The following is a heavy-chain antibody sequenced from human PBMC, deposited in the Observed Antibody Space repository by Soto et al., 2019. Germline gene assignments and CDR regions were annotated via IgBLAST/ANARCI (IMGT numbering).Heavy chain of an antibody. J-gene: IGHJ4*02. CDR1: GDSVSDNTAA. CDR2: TYYRSRWYN. CDR3: ARDGGIALTTFDF. D-gene: IGHD4-17*01. V-gene: IGHV6-1*01. Sequence: QVQLQQSGPGLVKPSQTLSLTCAISGDSVSDNTAAWNWIRQSPSSGLEWLGRTYYRSRWYNDYSISVRSRIIINPDTSKNQFSLQLNSVTPEDTAVYYCARDGGIALTTFDFWGQGSLVTVSS.